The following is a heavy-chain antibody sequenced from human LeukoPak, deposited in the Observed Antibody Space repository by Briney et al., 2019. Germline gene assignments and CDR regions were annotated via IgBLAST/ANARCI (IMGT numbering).Heavy chain of an antibody. V-gene: IGHV3-23*01. CDR1: GFTFSSYA. J-gene: IGHJ4*02. CDR3: AKFEAPVPEPDRYYVWGSYRYTEGAFDY. D-gene: IGHD3-16*02. Sequence: PGGSLRLSCAASGFTFSSYAMSWVRQAPGKGLEWVSAISGSGGSPYYADSVKGRFTISRDNSKNTLYLQMNSLRAEDTAVYYCAKFEAPVPEPDRYYVWGSYRYTEGAFDYWGQGTLVTVSS. CDR2: ISGSGGSP.